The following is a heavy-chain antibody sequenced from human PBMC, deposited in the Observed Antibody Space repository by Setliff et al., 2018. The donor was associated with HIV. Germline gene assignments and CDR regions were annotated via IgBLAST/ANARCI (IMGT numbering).Heavy chain of an antibody. D-gene: IGHD6-19*01. CDR3: ATSTVAGLFDY. Sequence: SETLSLTCAVYGGSFSGSYWSWIRQPPGKDLEWIGEINHSGGTNYNPSLKSRVTISVDTSKNQFSLKLTSVIAADTAVYYCATSTVAGLFDYWGQGALVTVSS. CDR1: GGSFSGSY. J-gene: IGHJ4*02. V-gene: IGHV4-34*01. CDR2: INHSGGT.